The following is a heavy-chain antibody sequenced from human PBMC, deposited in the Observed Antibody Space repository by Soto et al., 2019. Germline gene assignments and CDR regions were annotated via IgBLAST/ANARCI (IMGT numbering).Heavy chain of an antibody. D-gene: IGHD3-3*01. CDR3: ARSGPTSDFWSGYNYYYYYYMDV. CDR2: ISYDGSNK. Sequence: GGSLRLSCAASGFTFSSYGMHWVRQAPGKGLEWVAVISYDGSNKYYADSVKGRFTISRDNSKNTLYLQMNSLRAEDTAVYYCARSGPTSDFWSGYNYYYYYYMDVWGKGTTVTVSS. J-gene: IGHJ6*03. V-gene: IGHV3-30*03. CDR1: GFTFSSYG.